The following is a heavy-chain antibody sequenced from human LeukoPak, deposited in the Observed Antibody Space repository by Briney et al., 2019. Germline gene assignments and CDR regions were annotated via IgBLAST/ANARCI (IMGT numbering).Heavy chain of an antibody. V-gene: IGHV4-30-2*01. D-gene: IGHD2-2*01. CDR2: IYHSGST. CDR3: ARASGYCSSTSCENWFDP. Sequence: SETLSLTCAVSGGPISSGGYSWSWIRQPPGKGLEWIGYIYHSGSTYYNPSLKSRVTISVDRSKNQFSLKLSSVTAADTAVYYCARASGYCSSTSCENWFDPWGQGTLVTVSS. CDR1: GGPISSGGYS. J-gene: IGHJ5*02.